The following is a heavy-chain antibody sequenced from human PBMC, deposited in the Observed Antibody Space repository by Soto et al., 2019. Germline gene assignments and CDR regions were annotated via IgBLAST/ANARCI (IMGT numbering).Heavy chain of an antibody. D-gene: IGHD2-15*01. Sequence: SETLSLTCTVSGGSISGYYWSWIRQPPGKGLEWIGYIYSSGVTRYNPSLQGRVTMSVDTSKNHFSLRLSSVTAADTAVYFCARHPAVPKILRGFDSWGQGTLVTVS. CDR2: IYSSGVT. J-gene: IGHJ5*01. CDR1: GGSISGYY. CDR3: ARHPAVPKILRGFDS. V-gene: IGHV4-59*08.